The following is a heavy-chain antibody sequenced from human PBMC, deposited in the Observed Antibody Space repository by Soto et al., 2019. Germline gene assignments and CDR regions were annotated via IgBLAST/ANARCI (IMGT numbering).Heavy chain of an antibody. D-gene: IGHD6-13*01. J-gene: IGHJ4*02. CDR2: VHYSGAT. CDR1: GDSIRSSY. CDR3: ARDLSGGSSWYEFDS. Sequence: KPSETLSLTCTVSGDSIRSSYWSWVRQPPGKGLEWIGYVHYSGATNSNPSLKSRVTISADTSKNQFSLKVVSVTPSDTAVYFCARDLSGGSSWYEFDSWGPGTLVTVSS. V-gene: IGHV4-59*01.